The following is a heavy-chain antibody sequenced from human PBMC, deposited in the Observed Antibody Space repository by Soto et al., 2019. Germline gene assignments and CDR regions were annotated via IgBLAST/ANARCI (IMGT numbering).Heavy chain of an antibody. CDR1: GFTFSSYA. D-gene: IGHD2-15*01. J-gene: IGHJ4*02. CDR3: AKSFGTYCSGGSCYASI. CDR2: ISGSGGST. V-gene: IGHV3-23*01. Sequence: EVQLLESGGGLVQPGGSLRLSCAASGFTFSSYAMSWVRQAPGKGLEWVSAISGSGGSTYYADSVKGRFTISRDNSKNTLYLQMNSLRAEDTAVYYCAKSFGTYCSGGSCYASIWGQGTLVTVSS.